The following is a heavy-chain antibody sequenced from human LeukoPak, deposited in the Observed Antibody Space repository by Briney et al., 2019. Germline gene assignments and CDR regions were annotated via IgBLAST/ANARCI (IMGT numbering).Heavy chain of an antibody. CDR3: ARLGEGYCSGTSCITPFDY. CDR2: INSSGGST. J-gene: IGHJ4*02. D-gene: IGHD2-2*01. Sequence: ASVKVSCKASGYTFTSYYMHWVRQAPGQGLEWMGIINSSGGSTSYAQKFQGRVTMTRDTSTSTVYMELSSLRSEDTAVYDCARLGEGYCSGTSCITPFDYSGRGTLVTVSP. V-gene: IGHV1-46*03. CDR1: GYTFTSYY.